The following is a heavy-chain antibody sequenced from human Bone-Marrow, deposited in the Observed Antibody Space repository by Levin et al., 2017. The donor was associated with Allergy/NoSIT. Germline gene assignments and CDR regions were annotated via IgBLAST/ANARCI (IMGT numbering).Heavy chain of an antibody. V-gene: IGHV3-30*18. J-gene: IGHJ6*03. D-gene: IGHD5-12*01. Sequence: GESLKISCAASGFTFSSYGMHWVRQAPGKGLEWVAVISYDGSNKYYADSVKGRFTISRDNSKNTLYLQMNSLRAEDTAVYYCAKGPDPGYDSYYYYMDVWGKGTTVTVSS. CDR1: GFTFSSYG. CDR3: AKGPDPGYDSYYYYMDV. CDR2: ISYDGSNK.